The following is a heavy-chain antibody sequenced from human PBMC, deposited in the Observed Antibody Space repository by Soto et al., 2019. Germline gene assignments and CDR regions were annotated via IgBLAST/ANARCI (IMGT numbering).Heavy chain of an antibody. CDR1: GGTFTSYI. Sequence: QVRLVQSGAEVKKPGSSVKVSCKGSGGTFTSYIITWVREAPGQGLEWIGGIVPKFATTNYAQKFRGRLTLTADEPTIRVYMELSNLRSEDTGVYYCARGRADRFGRHYLGLDVWGQGTTVTVS. CDR3: ARGRADRFGRHYLGLDV. D-gene: IGHD3-10*01. CDR2: IVPKFATT. V-gene: IGHV1-69*12. J-gene: IGHJ6*02.